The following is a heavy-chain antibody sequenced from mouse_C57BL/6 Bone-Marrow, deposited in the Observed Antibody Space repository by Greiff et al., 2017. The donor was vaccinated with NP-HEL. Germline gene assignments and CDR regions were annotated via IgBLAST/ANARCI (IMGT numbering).Heavy chain of an antibody. D-gene: IGHD1-1*01. CDR2: IDPSDSYT. CDR3: ARSGSSYGWYCEV. V-gene: IGHV1-69*01. J-gene: IGHJ1*03. Sequence: QVQLQQPGAELVMPGASVKLSCKASGYTFTSYWMHWVKQRPGQGLEWIGEIDPSDSYTNYNQQFKGKSTLTVDKSSSTAYMQLSSLTSEDSAVYYCARSGSSYGWYCEVWGTGTTVTVAS. CDR1: GYTFTSYW.